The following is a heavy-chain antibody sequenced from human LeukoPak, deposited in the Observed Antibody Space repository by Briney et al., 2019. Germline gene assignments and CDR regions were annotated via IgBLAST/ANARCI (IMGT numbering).Heavy chain of an antibody. V-gene: IGHV3-30*18. CDR2: ISYDGSNK. J-gene: IGHJ4*02. D-gene: IGHD3-9*01. CDR3: AKDRAPFDWPSAPLFDY. CDR1: GFTFSSYG. Sequence: GGSLRLSCAASGFTFSSYGMHRVRQAPGKGLEWVAVISYDGSNKYYADSVKGRFTISRDNSKNTLYLQMNSLRAEDTAVYYCAKDRAPFDWPSAPLFDYWGQGTLVTVSS.